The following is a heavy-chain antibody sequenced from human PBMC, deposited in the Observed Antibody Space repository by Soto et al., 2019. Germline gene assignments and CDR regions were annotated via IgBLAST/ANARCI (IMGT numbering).Heavy chain of an antibody. J-gene: IGHJ6*02. CDR1: GFTFSSYG. V-gene: IGHV3-30*18. Sequence: GSLRLSCAASGFTFSSYGMHWVRQAPGKGLEWVAVISYDGSNKYYADSVKGRFTISRDNSKNTLYLQMNSLRAEDTAVYYCAKDRAHSSGWSHGMDVWGQGTTVTVSS. CDR2: ISYDGSNK. D-gene: IGHD6-19*01. CDR3: AKDRAHSSGWSHGMDV.